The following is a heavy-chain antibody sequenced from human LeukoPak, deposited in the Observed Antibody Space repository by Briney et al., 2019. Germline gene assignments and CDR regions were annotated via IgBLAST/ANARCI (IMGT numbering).Heavy chain of an antibody. J-gene: IGHJ3*02. Sequence: SETLSLTCTVSGGSISSYYWSWIRQPPGKGLEWIGDIYYSGSTNYNPSLKSRVTISVDTSKNRFSLKLSSVTAADTAVYYCARDRRRYYYDSSGSLDAFDIWGQGAMVTVSS. D-gene: IGHD3-22*01. V-gene: IGHV4-59*01. CDR2: IYYSGST. CDR3: ARDRRRYYYDSSGSLDAFDI. CDR1: GGSISSYY.